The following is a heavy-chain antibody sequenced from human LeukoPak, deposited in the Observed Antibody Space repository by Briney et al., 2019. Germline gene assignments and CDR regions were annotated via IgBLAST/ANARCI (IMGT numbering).Heavy chain of an antibody. V-gene: IGHV1-2*02. CDR3: ARDTGYYYGDAFDI. D-gene: IGHD3-22*01. CDR2: INPNSGGT. CDR1: GYTFTGYY. J-gene: IGHJ3*02. Sequence: ASVKVSCKASGYTFTGYYMHWVRQAPGQGLEWMGWINPNSGGTNYAQKFQGRVTMTRDTSISTAYMELSRLRSDDTAVYYCARDTGYYYGDAFDIWGQGTMVTVSS.